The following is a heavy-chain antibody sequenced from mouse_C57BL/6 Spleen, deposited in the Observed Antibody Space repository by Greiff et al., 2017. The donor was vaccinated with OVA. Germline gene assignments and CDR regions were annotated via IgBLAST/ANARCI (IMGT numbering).Heavy chain of an antibody. D-gene: IGHD2-1*01. Sequence: EVKLVESGPGLVKPSQSLSLTCSVTGYSITSGYYWNWIRQFLGNKLEWMGYISYDGSNNYNPSLKNRISITRDTSKNQFFLKLNSVTTEDTATYYCARGGNYDAMDDWGQGTSVTVSS. CDR1: GYSITSGYY. CDR2: ISYDGSN. CDR3: ARGGNYDAMDD. V-gene: IGHV3-6*01. J-gene: IGHJ4*01.